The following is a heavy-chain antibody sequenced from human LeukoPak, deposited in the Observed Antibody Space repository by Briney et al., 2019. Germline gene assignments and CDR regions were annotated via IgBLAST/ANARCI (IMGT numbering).Heavy chain of an antibody. CDR2: MNPNSGNT. J-gene: IGHJ4*02. CDR3: ARASTPYYYDSSGYYYGY. V-gene: IGHV1-8*01. D-gene: IGHD3-22*01. Sequence: ASVKVSCKASGYTFTSYDINWVRQATGQGLEWMGWMNPNSGNTGYAQKFQGRVTMTRNTSISTAYMELSSLRSEDTAAYYCARASTPYYYDSSGYYYGYWGQGTLVTVSS. CDR1: GYTFTSYD.